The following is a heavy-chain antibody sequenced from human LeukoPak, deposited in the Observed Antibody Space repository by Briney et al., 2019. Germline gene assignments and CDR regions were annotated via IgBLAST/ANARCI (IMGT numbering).Heavy chain of an antibody. D-gene: IGHD6-13*01. CDR3: ARDRRRWQQNDGLGFGFDS. J-gene: IGHJ5*01. CDR1: GYTFTGYY. V-gene: IGHV1-2*06. Sequence: ASVKVSCKASGYTFTGYYLHWVRQAPGQGLEWMGRINPNSGGTNYAQKFQGRVTMTRDTSVNTVYMELNRLRSDDTAVYYCARDRRRWQQNDGLGFGFDSWGQGALVSVSS. CDR2: INPNSGGT.